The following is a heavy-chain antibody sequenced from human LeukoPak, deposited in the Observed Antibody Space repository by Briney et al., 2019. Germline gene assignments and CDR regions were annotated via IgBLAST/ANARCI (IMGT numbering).Heavy chain of an antibody. CDR1: GFTFSSYA. D-gene: IGHD1-26*01. CDR3: AKAIHSRSTMPGD. CDR2: ISGSGGST. J-gene: IGHJ4*02. Sequence: GGSLRLSCAASGFTFSSYAMSWVRQAPGNGLEWVSGISGSGGSTYYADSVKGRFTISRDNSKNTLYLQMNSLRAEDTAVYYCAKAIHSRSTMPGDWGQGTLVTVSS. V-gene: IGHV3-23*01.